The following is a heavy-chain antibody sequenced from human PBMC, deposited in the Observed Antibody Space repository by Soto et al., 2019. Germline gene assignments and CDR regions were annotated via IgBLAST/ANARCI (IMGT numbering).Heavy chain of an antibody. V-gene: IGHV1-8*01. CDR3: ARGPSYDYVWGSYRFRSYLYGMDV. D-gene: IGHD3-16*02. Sequence: QVRLVQSGAEVKKPGASVKVSCKASGYTFTSYDINWVRQATGQGLEWMGWMNPNSGNTGYAQKFQGRVTMTRNTSISTAYMELRSLRSEDTAVYYCARGPSYDYVWGSYRFRSYLYGMDVWGQGTTVTVSS. CDR2: MNPNSGNT. CDR1: GYTFTSYD. J-gene: IGHJ6*02.